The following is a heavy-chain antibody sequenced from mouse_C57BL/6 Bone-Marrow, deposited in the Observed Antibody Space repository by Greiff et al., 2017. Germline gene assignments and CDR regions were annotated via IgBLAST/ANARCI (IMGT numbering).Heavy chain of an antibody. V-gene: IGHV1-64*01. D-gene: IGHD1-1*01. CDR2: IHPNSGST. Sequence: QVQLQQPGAELVKPGASVKLSCKASGYTFTSYWMHWVKQRPGHGLEWIGMIHPNSGSTNYNEKFKSKATLTVAKSSSTAYMQLSSLTSEDSAVYYCAREGLITTVVARDYWGQGTTLTVSS. CDR1: GYTFTSYW. J-gene: IGHJ2*01. CDR3: AREGLITTVVARDY.